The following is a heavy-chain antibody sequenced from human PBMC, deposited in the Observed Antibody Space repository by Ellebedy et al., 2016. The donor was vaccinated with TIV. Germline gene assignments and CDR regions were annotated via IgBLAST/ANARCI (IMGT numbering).Heavy chain of an antibody. CDR3: AENRRYSGSYPPFDY. CDR2: IIPIFGTA. CDR1: GGTFSSYA. V-gene: IGHV1-69*13. D-gene: IGHD1-26*01. J-gene: IGHJ4*02. Sequence: SVKVSCXASGGTFSSYAISWVRQAPGQGLEWMGGIIPIFGTANYAQKFQGRVTITADESTSTAYMELSSLRSEDTAVYYCAENRRYSGSYPPFDYWGQGTLVTVSS.